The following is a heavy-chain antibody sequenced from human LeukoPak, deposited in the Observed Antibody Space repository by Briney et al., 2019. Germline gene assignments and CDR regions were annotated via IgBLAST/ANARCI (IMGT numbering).Heavy chain of an antibody. J-gene: IGHJ4*02. CDR1: GFAITDHH. CDR3: VKGFTTSSGWYHFDN. V-gene: IGHV3-72*01. D-gene: IGHD6-13*01. Sequence: GGSLRLSCAASGFAITDHHMDWVRQAPGKGMEWVGRSQTTKPNSCTTEYAASVKGRFTISRDDSKSSLYLQLNSLKTEDTAVYFCVKGFTTSSGWYHFDNWGQGTLVTVSS. CDR2: SQTTKPNSCTT.